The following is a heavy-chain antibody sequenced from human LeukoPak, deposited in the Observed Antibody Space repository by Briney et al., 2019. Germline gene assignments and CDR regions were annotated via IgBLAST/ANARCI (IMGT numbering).Heavy chain of an antibody. CDR2: IIPILGIA. CDR1: GGTFSSYA. V-gene: IGHV1-69*04. D-gene: IGHD3-22*01. J-gene: IGHJ3*02. CDR3: ARGPYYYDSSGYAFDI. Sequence: SVQFSSNASGGTFSSYAINWGRRAPGQGLEWMGRIIPILGIANYSQKFQGRVTITADKSTSTSHMQLTSLRSEDTAVYYCARGPYYYDSSGYAFDICGQGTMVTVSS.